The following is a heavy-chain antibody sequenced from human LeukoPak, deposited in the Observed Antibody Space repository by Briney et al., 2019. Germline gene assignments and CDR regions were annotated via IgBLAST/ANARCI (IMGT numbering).Heavy chain of an antibody. CDR1: GGSFSGYY. CDR3: ARQIPPAYCGGDCYSFDYYYYMDV. V-gene: IGHV4-4*09. D-gene: IGHD2-21*02. J-gene: IGHJ6*03. CDR2: INPSGST. Sequence: SETLSLTCTVSGGSFSGYYWSWIRQPPGKGLEWIGYINPSGSTNYNPSLKSRVTISVDTSKNQFSLKLSSVTAADTAVYYCARQIPPAYCGGDCYSFDYYYYMDVWGKGTTVTVSS.